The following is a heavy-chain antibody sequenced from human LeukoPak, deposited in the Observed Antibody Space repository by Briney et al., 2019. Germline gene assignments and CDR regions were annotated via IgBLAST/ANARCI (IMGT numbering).Heavy chain of an antibody. V-gene: IGHV3-21*01. J-gene: IGHJ4*02. Sequence: PGGSLRLSCAASGFTFSSYSMNWVRQAPGKGLEWVSSVSSSSSYIYYADSAKGRFTISRDNAKNSLYLQMNSLRAEDTAVYYCARDMFGFEYYFDYWGQGTLVTVSS. D-gene: IGHD3-10*02. CDR2: VSSSSSYI. CDR1: GFTFSSYS. CDR3: ARDMFGFEYYFDY.